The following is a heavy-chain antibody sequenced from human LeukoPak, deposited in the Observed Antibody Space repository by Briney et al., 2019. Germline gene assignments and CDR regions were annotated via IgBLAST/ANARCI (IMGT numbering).Heavy chain of an antibody. CDR3: ARPPDSGSYAFDI. CDR1: GGSFSSYY. Sequence: PSETLSLTCAVYGGSFSSYYWGWIRQPPGKGLEWIGSIYYSGSTYYNPSLKSRVTLSVDTSKNQFSLKLSSVTAADTAVYYCARPPDSGSYAFDIWGRGTMVTVSS. V-gene: IGHV4-39*01. CDR2: IYYSGST. J-gene: IGHJ3*02. D-gene: IGHD1-26*01.